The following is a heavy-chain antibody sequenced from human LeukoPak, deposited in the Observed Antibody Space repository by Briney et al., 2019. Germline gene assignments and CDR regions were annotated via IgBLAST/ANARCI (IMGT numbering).Heavy chain of an antibody. D-gene: IGHD2-15*01. V-gene: IGHV3-23*01. J-gene: IGHJ4*02. Sequence: LSGGSLRLSCAVSGITLSNYGMSWVRQAPGKGLEWVAGISDSGGRTNYADSVKGRFTISRDNPKNTLYLQMNSLRAEDTAAYFCAKRGVVIRDILVGFHKEAYYFDSWGQGALVTVSS. CDR1: GITLSNYG. CDR2: ISDSGGRT. CDR3: AKRGVVIRDILVGFHKEAYYFDS.